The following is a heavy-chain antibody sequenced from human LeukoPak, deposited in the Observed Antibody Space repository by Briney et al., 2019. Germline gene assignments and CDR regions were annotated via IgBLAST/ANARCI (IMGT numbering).Heavy chain of an antibody. V-gene: IGHV1-2*02. J-gene: IGHJ4*02. D-gene: IGHD1-1*01. CDR3: ARNRWMDY. CDR2: INPNSGT. CDR1: GYTFTDYY. Sequence: ASVKVSCKASGYTFTDYYMHWVRHAPGQGLEWMGCINPNSGTIYAQKFQGRVTMTRDTSISTAYMELTRLTSDDTAVYYCARNRWMDYWGQGTLVTVSS.